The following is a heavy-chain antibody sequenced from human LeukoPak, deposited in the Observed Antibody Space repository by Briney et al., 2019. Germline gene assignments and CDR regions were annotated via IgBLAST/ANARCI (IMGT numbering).Heavy chain of an antibody. CDR1: GGSISSSSYY. Sequence: SETLSLTCTVSGGSISSSSYYWGWIRQPPGKGLEWIGYIYYSGSTNYNPSLKSRVTISVDTSKNQFSLKLSSVTAADTAVYYCARDGGYHNYNWFDPWGQGTLVTVSS. J-gene: IGHJ5*02. CDR3: ARDGGYHNYNWFDP. V-gene: IGHV4-61*01. CDR2: IYYSGST. D-gene: IGHD3-22*01.